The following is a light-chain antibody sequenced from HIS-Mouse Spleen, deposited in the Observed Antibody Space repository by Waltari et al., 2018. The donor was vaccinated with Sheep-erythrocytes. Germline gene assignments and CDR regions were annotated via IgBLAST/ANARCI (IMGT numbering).Light chain of an antibody. CDR1: ALPKKY. CDR3: YSTDSSGNHWV. CDR2: EDS. V-gene: IGLV3-10*01. Sequence: SYELTQPPSVSVSPGQTARITCSGDALPKKYAYWYQQKSGQAPVLVIYEDSQRPPGIPERFSGSTSGTMATLTISGAQVEDEADYYCYSTDSSGNHWVFGGGTKLTVL. J-gene: IGLJ3*02.